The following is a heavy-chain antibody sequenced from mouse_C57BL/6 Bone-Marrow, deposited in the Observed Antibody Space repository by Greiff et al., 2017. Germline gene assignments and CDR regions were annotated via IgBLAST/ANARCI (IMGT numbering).Heavy chain of an antibody. V-gene: IGHV1-7*01. CDR1: GYTFTSYW. CDR3: ARAHYDYDDYFDY. J-gene: IGHJ2*01. Sequence: QVQLKQSGAELAKPGASVKLSCKASGYTFTSYWMHWVKQRPGQGLEWIGYINPSSGYTKYNQKFKDKATLTADKSSSTAYMQLSSLTYEDSAVYYCARAHYDYDDYFDYWGQGTTLTVSS. D-gene: IGHD2-4*01. CDR2: INPSSGYT.